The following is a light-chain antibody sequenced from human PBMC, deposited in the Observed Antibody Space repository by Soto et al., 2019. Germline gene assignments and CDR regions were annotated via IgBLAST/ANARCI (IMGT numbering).Light chain of an antibody. V-gene: IGLV2-11*01. CDR3: CSYAGSYTYV. CDR2: DVS. J-gene: IGLJ1*01. CDR1: SSDVGGYNY. Sequence: QSALTQPRSVSGSPGQSVTISCTGTSSDVGGYNYVSWYQQHPGKAPKLMIYDVSQRPSGVPDRFSGSKSGNTASLTISGLQSEDEADYYCCSYAGSYTYVFGTGTKVTLL.